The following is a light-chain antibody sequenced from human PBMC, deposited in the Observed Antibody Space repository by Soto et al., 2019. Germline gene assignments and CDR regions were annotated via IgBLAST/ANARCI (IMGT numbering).Light chain of an antibody. CDR1: QSIGSG. CDR3: QQYHDFQYT. Sequence: DIQMTQSPSTLSASVGDGVTITCRASQSIGSGLAWYQQKPGKAPKLLIYKATNLQGGVPSRFSGSGSGTDFSLTISSLQPVDSATYYCQQYHDFQYTFGQGTYLEI. CDR2: KAT. J-gene: IGKJ2*01. V-gene: IGKV1-5*03.